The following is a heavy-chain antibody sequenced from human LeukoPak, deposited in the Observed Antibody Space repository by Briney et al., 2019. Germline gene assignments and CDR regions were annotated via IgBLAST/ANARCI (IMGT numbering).Heavy chain of an antibody. V-gene: IGHV3-74*01. J-gene: IGHJ4*02. CDR3: ARSAAPLRDSGKCDY. CDR2: IDTDGRTT. D-gene: IGHD4-23*01. Sequence: GGSLRLSCGASGFTFSSYWMHWVRQPPGKGLLWVSRIDTDGRTTSYADSVKGRSTISRDNSKNTLYLQMNSLRAEDTAVYYCARSAAPLRDSGKCDYWGQGTLVTVSS. CDR1: GFTFSSYW.